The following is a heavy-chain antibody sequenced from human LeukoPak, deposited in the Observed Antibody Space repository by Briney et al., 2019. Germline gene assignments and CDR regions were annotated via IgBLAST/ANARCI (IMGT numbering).Heavy chain of an antibody. CDR1: GYSLTSYW. Sequence: GESLKISCKGSGYSLTSYWINWVRQMPGKGLEWMGRIDPSDSYTNYSPSFQGHVTISADKSISTAYLQWSSLKASDTAMYYCARQRQKVYYGMDVWGQGTTVTVSS. CDR2: IDPSDSYT. V-gene: IGHV5-10-1*01. CDR3: ARQRQKVYYGMDV. J-gene: IGHJ6*02.